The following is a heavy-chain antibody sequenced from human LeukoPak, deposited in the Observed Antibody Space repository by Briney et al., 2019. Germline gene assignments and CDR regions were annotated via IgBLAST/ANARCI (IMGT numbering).Heavy chain of an antibody. CDR3: ARSMVRGVRNNWFDP. D-gene: IGHD3-10*01. CDR1: GYTFTSYG. CDR2: ISAYNGNT. V-gene: IGHV1-18*01. J-gene: IGHJ5*02. Sequence: ASVKVSCKASGYTFTSYGISWVRQAPGQGLEWMGWISAYNGNTNYAQKLQGRVTMTTDTSTSTAYMELSRLRSDDTAVYYCARSMVRGVRNNWFDPWGQGTLVTVSS.